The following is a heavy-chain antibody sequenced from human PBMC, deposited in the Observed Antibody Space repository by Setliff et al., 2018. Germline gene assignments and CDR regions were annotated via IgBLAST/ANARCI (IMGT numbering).Heavy chain of an antibody. CDR1: GGSISSGNYY. CDR2: IYYSGST. V-gene: IGHV4-39*01. Sequence: SETLSLTCRVSGGSISSGNYYWGSIRQPPGKGLEWVATIYYSGSTYSNPSLKSRLIISVDAPDNQFSVKLSSVTAADTAVYYCARQKSNGSGSYPSLYMDVWGKAIMVTVSS. D-gene: IGHD3-10*01. CDR3: ARQKSNGSGSYPSLYMDV. J-gene: IGHJ6*03.